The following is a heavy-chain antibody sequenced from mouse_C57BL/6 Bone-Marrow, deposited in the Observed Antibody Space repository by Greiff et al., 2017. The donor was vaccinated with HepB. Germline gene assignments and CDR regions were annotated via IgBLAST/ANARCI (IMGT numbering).Heavy chain of an antibody. D-gene: IGHD2-12*01. CDR1: GFTFSSYG. CDR3: ARRYYSHWFAY. Sequence: DVMLVESGGDLVKPGGSLKLSCAASGFTFSSYGMSWVRQTPDKRLEWVATISSGGSYTYYPDSVKGRFTISRDNAKNTLYLQMSSLKSEDTAMYYCARRYYSHWFAYWGQGTLVTVSA. V-gene: IGHV5-6*02. CDR2: ISSGGSYT. J-gene: IGHJ3*01.